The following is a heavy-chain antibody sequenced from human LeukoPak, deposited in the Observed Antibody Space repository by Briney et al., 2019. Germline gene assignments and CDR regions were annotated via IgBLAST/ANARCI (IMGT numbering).Heavy chain of an antibody. CDR2: IYYSGST. CDR1: GGPISSYY. V-gene: IGHV4-59*08. J-gene: IGHJ4*02. CDR3: ARHYISSGWYWGYFDY. Sequence: SETLSLTCTVSGGPISSYYWSWIRQPPGKGLGWIVYIYYSGSTNYNPSLKSRVTISVDTSKNQFSLKLSSVTAADTAVYYCARHYISSGWYWGYFDYWGQGTLVTVSS. D-gene: IGHD6-19*01.